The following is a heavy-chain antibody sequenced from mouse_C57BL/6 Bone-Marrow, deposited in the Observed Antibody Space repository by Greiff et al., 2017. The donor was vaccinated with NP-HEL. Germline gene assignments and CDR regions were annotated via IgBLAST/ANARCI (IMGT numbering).Heavy chain of an antibody. CDR3: VKIGDYYGSSIWYFDV. V-gene: IGHV1-81*01. J-gene: IGHJ1*03. D-gene: IGHD1-1*01. Sequence: VQLQQSGAELARPGASVKLSCKASGYTFTSYGISWVKQRTGQGLEWIGEIYPRSGNTYYNEKFKGKATLTADKSSSTAYMELRSLTSEDSAVYFCVKIGDYYGSSIWYFDVWGTGTTVTVSS. CDR1: GYTFTSYG. CDR2: IYPRSGNT.